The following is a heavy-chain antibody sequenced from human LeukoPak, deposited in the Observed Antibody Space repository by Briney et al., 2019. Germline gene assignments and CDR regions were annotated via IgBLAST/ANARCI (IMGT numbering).Heavy chain of an antibody. CDR3: ASLRYYYDSGGYSNNWFDP. J-gene: IGHJ5*02. CDR2: IYYSGST. V-gene: IGHV4-39*01. CDR1: GGSISSSSYY. D-gene: IGHD3-22*01. Sequence: PSETLSLTCTVSGGSISSSSYYWGWIRQPPGKGLEWIGSIYYSGSTYYNPSLKSRVTVSVDTSKNQFSLKLASVTAADTAVYYCASLRYYYDSGGYSNNWFDPWGQGTLVTVSS.